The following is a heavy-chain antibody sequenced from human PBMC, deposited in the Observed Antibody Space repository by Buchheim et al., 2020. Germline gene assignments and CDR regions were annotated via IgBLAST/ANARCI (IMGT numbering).Heavy chain of an antibody. Sequence: QVQLVQSGAEVKKPGASVKVSCKASGYTFTKYYMHWVRQAPGQGLEWMGIINPSGGSTTYAQKFQGRLTMTRDTSTSTGYIELSSLRSEDTAVYYCATRIAVAAFDYWGQGTL. CDR2: INPSGGST. D-gene: IGHD6-19*01. CDR3: ATRIAVAAFDY. J-gene: IGHJ4*02. V-gene: IGHV1-46*01. CDR1: GYTFTKYY.